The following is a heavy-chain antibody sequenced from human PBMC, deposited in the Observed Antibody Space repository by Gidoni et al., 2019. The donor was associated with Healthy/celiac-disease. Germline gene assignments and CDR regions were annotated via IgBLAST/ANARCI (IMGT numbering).Heavy chain of an antibody. Sequence: EVQLLESGGGLVQPGGSLRLSFAASGFPFSSYAMSWVRQVPGKGLEWVSAISGSGGSTYYADSVKGRFTISRDNSKNTLYLQMNSLRAEDTAVYYCAKDWLGYCSSTSCYFPSYYFDYWGQGTLVTVSS. V-gene: IGHV3-23*01. CDR2: ISGSGGST. CDR1: GFPFSSYA. CDR3: AKDWLGYCSSTSCYFPSYYFDY. J-gene: IGHJ4*02. D-gene: IGHD2-2*01.